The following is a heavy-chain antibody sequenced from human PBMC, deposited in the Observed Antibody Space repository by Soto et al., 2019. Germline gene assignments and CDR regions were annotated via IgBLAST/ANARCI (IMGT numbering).Heavy chain of an antibody. Sequence: SETLSLTCTVSGGSVSSSSYYWSWLRQPPGKGLEWIGYIYYSGGANYNPSLKSRVTISVDTSKSQFSLQLSSVTAADTAVYYCARDRVVYAMSWFDPWGQGTLVTVSS. CDR3: ARDRVVYAMSWFDP. CDR1: GGSVSSSSYY. V-gene: IGHV4-61*01. J-gene: IGHJ5*02. D-gene: IGHD2-8*02. CDR2: IYYSGGA.